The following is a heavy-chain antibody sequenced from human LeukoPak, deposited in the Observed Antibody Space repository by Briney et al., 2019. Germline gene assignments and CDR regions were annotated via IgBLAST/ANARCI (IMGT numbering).Heavy chain of an antibody. CDR3: AKDRGSSWFSALDI. V-gene: IGHV3-30*02. CDR2: IRYDGSNK. Sequence: GGSLRLSCAASGFTFSSYGMHWVRQAPGKGPEWVAFIRYDGSNKYYADSVKGRFTVARDNSKNTLYLQMNRLRGEDTAVYYCAKDRGSSWFSALDIWGQGTMVTVSS. J-gene: IGHJ3*02. CDR1: GFTFSSYG. D-gene: IGHD6-13*01.